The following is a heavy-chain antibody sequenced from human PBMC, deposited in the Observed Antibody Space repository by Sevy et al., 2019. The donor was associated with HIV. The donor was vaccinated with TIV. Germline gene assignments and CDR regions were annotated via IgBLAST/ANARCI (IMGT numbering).Heavy chain of an antibody. V-gene: IGHV4-34*01. CDR3: ARAGARGLGREKEGIAAAGTERTNWFDP. D-gene: IGHD6-13*01. Sequence: SETLSLTCAVYGGSFSGYYWSWIRQPPGKGLEWIGEINHSGSTNYNPSLKSRVTISVDTSKNQFSLKLSSVTAADTAVYYCARAGARGLGREKEGIAAAGTERTNWFDPWGQGTLVTVSS. CDR1: GGSFSGYY. J-gene: IGHJ5*02. CDR2: INHSGST.